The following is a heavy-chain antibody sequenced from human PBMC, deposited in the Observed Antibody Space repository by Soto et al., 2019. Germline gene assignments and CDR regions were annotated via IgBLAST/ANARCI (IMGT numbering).Heavy chain of an antibody. CDR2: INHRGVT. V-gene: IGHV4-34*01. D-gene: IGHD3-10*01. J-gene: IGHJ4*02. Sequence: QVQLLQWGAGLLKPSETLSLTCAVYGVSFSNYKWVWIRQSPGKGLEWIGEINHRGVTNYKSALKSRVGIFVDTSKNQFSLRLTSVTAADPAVYYCTRGTGRGPPRGNWGKGTPVSVSS. CDR3: TRGTGRGPPRGN. CDR1: GVSFSNYK.